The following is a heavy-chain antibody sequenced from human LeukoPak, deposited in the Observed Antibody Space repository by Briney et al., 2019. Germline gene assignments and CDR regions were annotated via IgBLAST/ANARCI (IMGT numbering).Heavy chain of an antibody. Sequence: SETLSLTCAVFGRSFSAYYWSWIRQSPGKGLEWIAEINHRGATNYNPSVKRGVSISQSTPKNQFSLMVTALTAADTAVIYCAKGTRISESGYFDYWGQGTLVTVSS. CDR3: AKGTRISESGYFDY. J-gene: IGHJ4*03. D-gene: IGHD2/OR15-2a*01. V-gene: IGHV4-34*01. CDR2: INHRGAT. CDR1: GRSFSAYY.